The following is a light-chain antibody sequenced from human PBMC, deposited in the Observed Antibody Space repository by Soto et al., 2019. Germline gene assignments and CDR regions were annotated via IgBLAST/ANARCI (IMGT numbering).Light chain of an antibody. CDR1: QTIGKY. J-gene: IGKJ1*01. CDR2: TAS. V-gene: IGKV1-39*01. Sequence: DIQMTQSPSSLSASVGDRVTITCRPSQTIGKYLNWYQQKPGQAPKLLIYTASTLPSGVPSRFSGSRPGTNFTLTISSLQPEDFATHYCQQYNSYRTFGQGTKVDIK. CDR3: QQYNSYRT.